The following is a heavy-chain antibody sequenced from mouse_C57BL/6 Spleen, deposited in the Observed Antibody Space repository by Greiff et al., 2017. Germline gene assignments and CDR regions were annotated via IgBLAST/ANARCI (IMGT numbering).Heavy chain of an antibody. CDR2: IYPRDGST. CDR1: GYTFTDHT. J-gene: IGHJ3*01. V-gene: IGHV1-78*01. CDR3: ARHYGSNYRFAY. Sequence: VQLQQSDAELVKPGASVKISCKVSGYTFTDHTIHWMKQRPGQGLEWIGYIYPRDGSTKYNEKFKSKATLTVDTSSSTAYMQLSSLTSEDSAVYYCARHYGSNYRFAYWGQGTLVTVSA. D-gene: IGHD1-1*01.